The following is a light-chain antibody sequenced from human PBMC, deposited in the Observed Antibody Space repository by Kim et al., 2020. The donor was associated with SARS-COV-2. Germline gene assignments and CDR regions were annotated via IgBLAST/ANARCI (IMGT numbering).Light chain of an antibody. CDR3: SSYTSSSTPSV. V-gene: IGLV2-14*03. CDR2: DVS. Sequence: QSITISCTGTSSGVGGYNYVSWYQQHPGKAPQLMIYDVSNRPSGVSTRFSASKSGNTASLTISGLQAEHEADYYCSSYTSSSTPSVFGTGTKVTVL. J-gene: IGLJ1*01. CDR1: SSGVGGYNY.